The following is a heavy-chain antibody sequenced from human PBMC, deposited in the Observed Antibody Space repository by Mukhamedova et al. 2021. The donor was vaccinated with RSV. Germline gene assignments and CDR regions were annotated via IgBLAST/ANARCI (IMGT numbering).Heavy chain of an antibody. CDR3: ARGYYDSSGYSDYYYGMGV. D-gene: IGHD3-22*01. V-gene: IGHV4-61*02. Sequence: IRQPAGKGLEWIGRIYTSGSTNYNPSLKSRVTISVDTSKNQFSLKLSSVTAADTAVYYCARGYYDSSGYSDYYYGMGVWGQGTT. CDR2: IYTSGST. J-gene: IGHJ6*02.